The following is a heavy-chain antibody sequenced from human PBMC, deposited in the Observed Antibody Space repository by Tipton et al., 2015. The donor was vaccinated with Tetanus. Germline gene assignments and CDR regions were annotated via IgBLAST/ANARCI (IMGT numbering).Heavy chain of an antibody. V-gene: IGHV4-39*01. Sequence: TLSLTCIVSGGSMSGSGHYGAWVRQSPGKGLEWIGSISYSGRTYYSPSLKSRVTMSVDTSKKDFSVRLGSVTAADTAVYYCARQESPRRFFYDSSGSSDWGQGILVTVSS. J-gene: IGHJ4*02. CDR2: ISYSGRT. CDR1: GGSMSGSGHY. CDR3: ARQESPRRFFYDSSGSSD. D-gene: IGHD3-22*01.